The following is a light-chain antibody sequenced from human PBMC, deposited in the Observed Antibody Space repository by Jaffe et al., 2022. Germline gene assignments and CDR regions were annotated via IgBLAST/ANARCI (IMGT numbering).Light chain of an antibody. J-gene: IGKJ2*01. CDR3: QQYGSSEAYT. CDR2: GAS. CDR1: QSVSSSY. Sequence: EIVLTQSPGTLSLSPGERATLSCRASQSVSSSYLAWYQQKPGQAPRLLIYGASSRATGIPDRFSGSGSGTDFTLTISRLEPEDFAVYYCQQYGSSEAYTFGQGTKLEIK. V-gene: IGKV3-20*01.